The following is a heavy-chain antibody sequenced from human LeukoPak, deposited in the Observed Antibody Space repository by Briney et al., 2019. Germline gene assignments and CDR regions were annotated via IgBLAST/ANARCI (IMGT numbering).Heavy chain of an antibody. CDR2: ISGSGGST. CDR1: GFTFSSYA. V-gene: IGHV3-23*01. J-gene: IGHJ4*02. CDR3: AKDHTVRGVSDY. Sequence: GGSLRLSCAASGFTFSSYAMSWVRQAPGKGLEWVSAISGSGGSTYYADSVKGRSTISRDNSKNTLYLQMNSLRAEDTAVYYCAKDHTVRGVSDYWGQGTLVTVSS. D-gene: IGHD3-10*01.